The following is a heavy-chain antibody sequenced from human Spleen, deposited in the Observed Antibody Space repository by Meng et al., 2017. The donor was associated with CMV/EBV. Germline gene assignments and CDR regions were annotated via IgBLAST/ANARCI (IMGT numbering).Heavy chain of an antibody. CDR1: RFTFSSYW. J-gene: IGHJ4*02. V-gene: IGHV3-7*01. D-gene: IGHD1-1*01. CDR3: ARDERNYFDY. Sequence: GGSLRLSCAASRFTFSSYWMSWVRQAPGKGLEWVANIKQDGSEKYYVDSVKGRFTISRDNAKNSVYLQMNNLRVEDTAVFYCARDERNYFDYWGQGTLVTVSS. CDR2: IKQDGSEK.